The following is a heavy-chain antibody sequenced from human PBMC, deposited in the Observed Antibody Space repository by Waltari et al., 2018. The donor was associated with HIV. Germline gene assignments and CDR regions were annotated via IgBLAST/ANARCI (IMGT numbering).Heavy chain of an antibody. D-gene: IGHD3-10*02. CDR1: GGSFSGYY. CDR3: ASGPLLGSSVRGPLLLHYGMDV. J-gene: IGHJ6*02. Sequence: QVQLQQWGAGLLKPSETLSLTCAVYGGSFSGYYWSWIRQPPGKGLEWIGEIKHRGRTNYNPSLKSRVTISVDTSKNQFSLKLSSVTAAGTAVYYCASGPLLGSSVRGPLLLHYGMDVWGQGTTVTVSS. CDR2: IKHRGRT. V-gene: IGHV4-34*01.